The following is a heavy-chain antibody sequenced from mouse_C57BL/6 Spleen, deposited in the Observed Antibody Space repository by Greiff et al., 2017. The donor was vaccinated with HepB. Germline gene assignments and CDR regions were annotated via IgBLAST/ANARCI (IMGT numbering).Heavy chain of an antibody. D-gene: IGHD2-1*01. J-gene: IGHJ1*03. V-gene: IGHV1-64*01. CDR1: GYTFTSYW. Sequence: QVQLQQPGAELVKPGASVKLSCKASGYTFTSYWMHWVKQRPGQGLEWIGMIHPNSGSTNYNEKFKSKATLTVDKSSSTAYMQLSSLTSEDSAVYYCARYYYGNYWCFDVWGTGTTVTVSS. CDR2: IHPNSGST. CDR3: ARYYYGNYWCFDV.